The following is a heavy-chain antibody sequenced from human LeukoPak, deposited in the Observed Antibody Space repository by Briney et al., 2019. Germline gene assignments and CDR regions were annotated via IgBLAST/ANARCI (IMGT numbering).Heavy chain of an antibody. CDR1: GFTFSSYA. D-gene: IGHD4-17*01. CDR3: AKPIMTTVTTLGLYFDY. Sequence: GGSLRLSCAASGFTFSSYAVSWVRQAPGKGLERVSAISGSGGSTYYADSVKGRFTISRDNSKNTLYLQMNSLRAEDTAVYYCAKPIMTTVTTLGLYFDYWGQGALVTVSS. V-gene: IGHV3-23*01. J-gene: IGHJ4*02. CDR2: ISGSGGST.